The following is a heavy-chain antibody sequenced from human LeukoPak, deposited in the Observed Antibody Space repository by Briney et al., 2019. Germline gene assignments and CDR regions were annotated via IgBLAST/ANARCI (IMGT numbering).Heavy chain of an antibody. V-gene: IGHV3-43*02. CDR1: GFTSDDYA. D-gene: IGHD4-17*01. Sequence: PGGSLRLSCAASGFTSDDYAMHWVRQAPGKGLEWVSLISGDGGSTYYADSVKGRFTISRDNSKNSLYLQMNSLRTEDTALYYCAKDIRDGDLAHFDYWGQGTLVTVSS. CDR2: ISGDGGST. CDR3: AKDIRDGDLAHFDY. J-gene: IGHJ4*02.